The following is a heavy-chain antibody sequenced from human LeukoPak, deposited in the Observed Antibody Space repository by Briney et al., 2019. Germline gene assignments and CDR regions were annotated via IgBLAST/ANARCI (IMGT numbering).Heavy chain of an antibody. D-gene: IGHD2-2*01. CDR1: GYTFTSYA. V-gene: IGHV7-4-1*02. J-gene: IGHJ5*02. CDR3: ARRRIYCSSTSCSPNWFDP. Sequence: ASVTVSCKASGYTFTSYAMNWVRQAPGQGLEWMGWINTNTGNPTYAQGFTGRFVFSLDTSVSTAYLQISSLKAEDTAVYYCARRRIYCSSTSCSPNWFDPWGQGTLVTVSS. CDR2: INTNTGNP.